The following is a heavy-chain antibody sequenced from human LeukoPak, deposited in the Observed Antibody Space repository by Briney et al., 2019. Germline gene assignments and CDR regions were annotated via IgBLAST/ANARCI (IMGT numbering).Heavy chain of an antibody. J-gene: IGHJ6*02. V-gene: IGHV1-18*01. D-gene: IGHD3-9*01. Sequence: ASVKVSCKASGYTFTSYGISWVRQAPGQGLEWMGWISAYNGNTNYAQKLQGRVTMTTDTSTSTAYMELRSLRSDDTAVYYCARVLEEGRYDILTHHRYYYYGMDVWGQGTTVTVSS. CDR2: ISAYNGNT. CDR3: ARVLEEGRYDILTHHRYYYYGMDV. CDR1: GYTFTSYG.